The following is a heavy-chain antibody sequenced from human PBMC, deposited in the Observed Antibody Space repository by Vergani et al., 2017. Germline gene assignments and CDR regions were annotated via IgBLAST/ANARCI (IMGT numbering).Heavy chain of an antibody. D-gene: IGHD3-10*02. J-gene: IGHJ3*02. CDR2: INHSGST. V-gene: IGHV4-34*01. Sequence: QVQLQQWGAGLLKPSETLSLTCAVYGGSFSGYYWSWIRQPPGKGLEWIGEINHSGSTNYNPSLKSRVTISVDTSKNQFSLKLSSVTAADTAVSYCARDVRVKGANDAFDIWGQGTMVTVSS. CDR3: ARDVRVKGANDAFDI. CDR1: GGSFSGYY.